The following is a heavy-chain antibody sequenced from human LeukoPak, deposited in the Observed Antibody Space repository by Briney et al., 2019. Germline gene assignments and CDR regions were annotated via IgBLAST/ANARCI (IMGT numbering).Heavy chain of an antibody. Sequence: ASVKVSCKASGYTFTSYDINWVRQATGQGLEWMGWMNPNSGNTGYAQKFQGRVTMTRDTSISTAYMELSRLRSDDTAVYYCARDITGTPGVAAFDIWGQGTMVTVSS. CDR2: MNPNSGNT. D-gene: IGHD1-20*01. J-gene: IGHJ3*02. CDR3: ARDITGTPGVAAFDI. V-gene: IGHV1-8*01. CDR1: GYTFTSYD.